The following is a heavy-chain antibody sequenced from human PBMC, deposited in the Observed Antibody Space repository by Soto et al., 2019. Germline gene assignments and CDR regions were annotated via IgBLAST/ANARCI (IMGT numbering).Heavy chain of an antibody. CDR3: ANSWGGTAMDWGYFDY. V-gene: IGHV3-23*01. D-gene: IGHD5-18*01. J-gene: IGHJ4*02. CDR2: ISGSGGST. CDR1: GFTFSSYA. Sequence: EVQLLESGGGLVQPGGSLRLSCAASGFTFSSYAMSWVHQAPGKGLEWVSAISGSGGSTYYADSVKGRFTISRDNSKNTLYLQMNSLRAEDTAVYYCANSWGGTAMDWGYFDYWGQGTLVTVSS.